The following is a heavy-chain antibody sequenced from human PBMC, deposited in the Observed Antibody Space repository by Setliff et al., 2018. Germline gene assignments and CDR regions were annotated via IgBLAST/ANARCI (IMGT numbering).Heavy chain of an antibody. CDR3: ARDGSWGYYDSSGSGFDY. J-gene: IGHJ4*02. V-gene: IGHV1-69*05. D-gene: IGHD3-22*01. CDR1: GGTFISYA. Sequence: SVKVSCKASGGTFISYAISWVRQAPGQGLEWMGGIIPIFGTANYAQKFQGRVTITTDESTSTAYMELSSLRSEDTAVYYCARDGSWGYYDSSGSGFDYWGQGTLVTVSS. CDR2: IIPIFGTA.